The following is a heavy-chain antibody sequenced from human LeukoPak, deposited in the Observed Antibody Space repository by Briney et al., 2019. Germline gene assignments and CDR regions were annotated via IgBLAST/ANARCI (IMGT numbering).Heavy chain of an antibody. Sequence: SETLSLTCDVYGGSLSDYCWTWIRQTPGKGLEWIGHMNHLMTTNYNPSLESRVTISLDTSKNQFSLKLSSVTAADTAVYYCATKNYYDSSGYLTPDAFDIWGQGTMVTVSS. J-gene: IGHJ3*02. CDR1: GGSLSDYC. CDR2: MNHLMTT. CDR3: ATKNYYDSSGYLTPDAFDI. V-gene: IGHV4-34*01. D-gene: IGHD3-22*01.